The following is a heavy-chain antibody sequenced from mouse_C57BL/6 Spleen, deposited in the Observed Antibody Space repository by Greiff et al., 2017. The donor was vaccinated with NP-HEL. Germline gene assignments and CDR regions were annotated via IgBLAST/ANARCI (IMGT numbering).Heavy chain of an antibody. CDR1: GFTFSDYG. J-gene: IGHJ1*03. CDR2: ISSGSSTI. CDR3: ARGTTVVGYWYFDV. Sequence: EVKLVESGGGLVKPGGSLKLSCAASGFTFSDYGMHWVRQAPEKGLEWVAYISSGSSTIYYADTVKGRFTISRANAKNTLFLQMTSLRSEDTAMYYCARGTTVVGYWYFDVWGTGTTVTVSS. V-gene: IGHV5-17*01. D-gene: IGHD1-1*01.